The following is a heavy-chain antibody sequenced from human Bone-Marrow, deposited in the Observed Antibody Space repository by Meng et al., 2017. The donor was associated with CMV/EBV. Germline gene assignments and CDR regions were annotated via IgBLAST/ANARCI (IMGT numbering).Heavy chain of an antibody. Sequence: SETLSLTCTVSGGSISSSTDYWAWIRQPPGKGLEWIGSVNYGGSPYSNPSLKSRVTISVDTSKNQFSLKLSSVTAADTAVYYCARNFAHLQHDQWGQGTLVTVSS. CDR2: VNYGGSP. D-gene: IGHD1-1*01. CDR3: ARNFAHLQHDQ. CDR1: GGSISSSTDY. V-gene: IGHV4-39*01. J-gene: IGHJ4*02.